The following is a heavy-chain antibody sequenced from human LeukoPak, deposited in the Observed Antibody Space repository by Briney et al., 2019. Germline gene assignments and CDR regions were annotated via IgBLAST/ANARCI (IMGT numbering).Heavy chain of an antibody. CDR1: GSSFTSYW. V-gene: IGHV5-51*01. CDR3: ARRTMVRGVHCYYMDV. J-gene: IGHJ6*03. Sequence: GESLNISCKGSGSSFTSYWIGWVRQMPGKGLEWLGIIYLGDSDTRHSPSFQGQVTISADKSISTAYLQWSSLKASDTAMYYCARRTMVRGVHCYYMDVWGKGTTVTVSS. D-gene: IGHD3-10*01. CDR2: IYLGDSDT.